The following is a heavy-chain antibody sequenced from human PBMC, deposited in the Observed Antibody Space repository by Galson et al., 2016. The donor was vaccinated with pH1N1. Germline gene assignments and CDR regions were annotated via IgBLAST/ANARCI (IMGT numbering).Heavy chain of an antibody. D-gene: IGHD5-18*01. CDR2: IYTGGST. CDR1: GFTVSTNY. Sequence: SLRLSCAASGFTVSTNYMSWVRQAPGEGLEWVSLIYTGGSTYYADSVKGRFTISRDNSKNTLYLQMNSLRADDTAVYYCVRGFRGYSFTWGQGTLVTVSS. J-gene: IGHJ4*02. V-gene: IGHV3-53*01. CDR3: VRGFRGYSFT.